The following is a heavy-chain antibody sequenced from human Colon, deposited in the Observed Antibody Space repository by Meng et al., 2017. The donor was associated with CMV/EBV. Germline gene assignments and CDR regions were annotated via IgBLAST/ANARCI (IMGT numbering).Heavy chain of an antibody. V-gene: IGHV3-11*01. CDR3: ARGNTGGDYYFYGMDL. D-gene: IGHD3-10*01. CDR1: GFPLSDYY. Sequence: GGSLRLSCSASGFPLSDYYIMWIRQAPGKGLEYVAYISTSGSTVYYADSVMGRLTIPRDNINNVVTLHMTSLRGDDAGVYYCARGNTGGDYYFYGMDLWGQGTTVTVSS. J-gene: IGHJ6*02. CDR2: ISTSGSTV.